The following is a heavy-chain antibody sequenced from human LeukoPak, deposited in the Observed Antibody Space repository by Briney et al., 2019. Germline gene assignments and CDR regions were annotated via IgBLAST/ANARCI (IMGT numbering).Heavy chain of an antibody. CDR3: ARLYDYVWGNYRPRAGMDP. V-gene: IGHV4-30-2*01. D-gene: IGHD3-16*02. Sequence: SQTLSLTCTVSGDSISSGGYYWSWIRQPPGKGLEGIGYIYHSGTTYYNPSLKSRVTISIDKSKNQFSLKVTSVTAADTAVYFCARLYDYVWGNYRPRAGMDPWGQGALVTVSS. CDR1: GDSISSGGYY. J-gene: IGHJ5*02. CDR2: IYHSGTT.